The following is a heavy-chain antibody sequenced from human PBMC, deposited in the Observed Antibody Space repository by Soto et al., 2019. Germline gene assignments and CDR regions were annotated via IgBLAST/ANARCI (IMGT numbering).Heavy chain of an antibody. CDR1: GYTFNNYG. Sequence: QVQLVQSGAEVKKPGASVKVSCKAYGYTFNNYGISWVRQTPGQGLEWMGWISAYNGNTNYVQKLQGTVTMTTDTSTNTAYMELRSLRSDDTAVYYCAREQATSDYYYYAMDVWGQGTTVTVSS. V-gene: IGHV1-18*01. J-gene: IGHJ6*02. D-gene: IGHD3-9*01. CDR3: AREQATSDYYYYAMDV. CDR2: ISAYNGNT.